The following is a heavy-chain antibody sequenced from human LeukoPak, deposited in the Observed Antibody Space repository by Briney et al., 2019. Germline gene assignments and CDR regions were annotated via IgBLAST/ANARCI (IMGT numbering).Heavy chain of an antibody. V-gene: IGHV5-51*01. D-gene: IGHD3-10*01. CDR2: SYPGDSDT. J-gene: IGHJ3*02. Sequence: GESLKISCQASGYSFTNYGIGWVRQMPGKGLEWMGISYPGDSDTRYSPSFQGQVTISVDKSITTAYLQRSSLQASDTAMYYCTRRTRGGSGSYGDAFDIWGQGTMVTVSS. CDR3: TRRTRGGSGSYGDAFDI. CDR1: GYSFTNYG.